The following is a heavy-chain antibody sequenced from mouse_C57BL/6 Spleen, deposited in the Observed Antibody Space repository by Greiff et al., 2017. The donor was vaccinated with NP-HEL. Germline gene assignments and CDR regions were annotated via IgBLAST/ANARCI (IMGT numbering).Heavy chain of an antibody. V-gene: IGHV1-18*01. CDR3: ARRIYYDYDEGYYYAMDY. CDR2: INPNNGGT. J-gene: IGHJ4*01. Sequence: SGPELVKPGASVKIPCKASGYTFTDYNMDWVKQSHGKSLEWIGDINPNNGGTIYNQKFKGKATLTVDKSSSTAYMELRSLTSEDTAVYYCARRIYYDYDEGYYYAMDYWGQGTSVTVSS. D-gene: IGHD2-4*01. CDR1: GYTFTDYN.